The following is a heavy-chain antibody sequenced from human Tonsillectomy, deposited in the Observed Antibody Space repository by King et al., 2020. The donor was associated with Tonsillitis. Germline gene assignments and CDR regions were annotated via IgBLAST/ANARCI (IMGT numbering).Heavy chain of an antibody. Sequence: QVQLQQWGAGLLKPSETLSLTCAVYGGSFSDYYWSWIRQAPGKGLEWIGEINHSGTTNYNPSLKSRVRISVDTSKKQFSLSLRYVTAADTAVYYCARYEYIRSSIFDYWGQGTLVTVSS. V-gene: IGHV4-34*01. J-gene: IGHJ4*02. CDR2: INHSGTT. CDR3: ARYEYIRSSIFDY. CDR1: GGSFSDYY. D-gene: IGHD6-6*01.